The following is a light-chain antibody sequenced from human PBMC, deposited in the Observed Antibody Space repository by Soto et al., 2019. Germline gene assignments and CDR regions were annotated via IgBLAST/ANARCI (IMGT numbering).Light chain of an antibody. CDR1: QSVSSSY. J-gene: IGKJ1*01. CDR2: GAS. V-gene: IGKV3-20*01. CDR3: QPYGSSLWT. Sequence: EFVLSQSPGTLSLSPGERATLSCRASQSVSSSYLAWYQQKPGQAPRLLIYGASSRATGIPDRFSGSGSGTDFTLTISRLEPEDFAVYYCQPYGSSLWTFGQGTK.